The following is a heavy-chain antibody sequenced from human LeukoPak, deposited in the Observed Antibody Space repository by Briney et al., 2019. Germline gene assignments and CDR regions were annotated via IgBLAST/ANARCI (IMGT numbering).Heavy chain of an antibody. CDR1: GFTFSCHW. J-gene: IGHJ6*03. V-gene: IGHV3-7*01. D-gene: IGHD3-16*01. CDR3: ARVMSASVWRSYGSYYYYYYMDI. CDR2: IKQDGSEK. Sequence: GGALRLSCAACGFTFSCHWMSWVRQAPGRGLEWVANIKQDGSEKYSVDSVKGRFTISRDNAKNSLYMQMNSLRAEDTAVYYCARVMSASVWRSYGSYYYYYYMDIWGKGTTVTVCS.